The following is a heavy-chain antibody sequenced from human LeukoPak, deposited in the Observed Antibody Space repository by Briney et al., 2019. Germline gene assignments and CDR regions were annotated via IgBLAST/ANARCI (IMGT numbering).Heavy chain of an antibody. Sequence: GGSLRLSCAASGFTVSSNYMSWVRHAPGKGLEWVSVIYSGGTTYYADSVKGRFTISRDNSKNTLYLQMNSLRAEDTAVYYCARTGGSYYFDYWGQGALVTVSS. D-gene: IGHD2-8*02. J-gene: IGHJ4*02. CDR2: IYSGGTT. CDR3: ARTGGSYYFDY. CDR1: GFTVSSNY. V-gene: IGHV3-53*01.